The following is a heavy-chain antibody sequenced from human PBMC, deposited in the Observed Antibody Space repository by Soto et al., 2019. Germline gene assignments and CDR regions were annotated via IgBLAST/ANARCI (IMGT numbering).Heavy chain of an antibody. CDR2: MNPNSGNT. D-gene: IGHD4-4*01. CDR3: ARANSMRGRLKSYFDY. J-gene: IGHJ4*02. Sequence: QVQLVQSGAEVKKPGASVKVSCKASGYTFTSYDINWVRQATGQGLEWMGWMNPNSGNTGYAQKFQGRVTMTRNTSISTAYMELSSLRSEDTAVYYCARANSMRGRLKSYFDYWGQGTLVTVSS. CDR1: GYTFTSYD. V-gene: IGHV1-8*01.